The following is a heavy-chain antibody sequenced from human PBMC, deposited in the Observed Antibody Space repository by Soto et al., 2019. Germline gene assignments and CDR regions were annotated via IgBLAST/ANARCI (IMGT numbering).Heavy chain of an antibody. CDR2: IIPIFGTA. V-gene: IGHV1-69*13. J-gene: IGHJ4*02. D-gene: IGHD3-22*01. Sequence: GASVKVSCKASGGTFSSYAISWVRQAPGQGLEWMGGIIPIFGTANYAQKFQGRVTITADESTSTAYMELSSLRVEDTAVYYCVKGGYYYDSSGYYPFDYWGQGTLVTVSS. CDR1: GGTFSSYA. CDR3: VKGGYYYDSSGYYPFDY.